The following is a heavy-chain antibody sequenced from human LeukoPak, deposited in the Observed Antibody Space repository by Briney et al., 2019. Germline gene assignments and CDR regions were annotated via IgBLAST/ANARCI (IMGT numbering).Heavy chain of an antibody. Sequence: SETLSLTCTVSGGSISGYYWSWIRQPPGKGLEWIGYIYYSGSTNYNPSLKSRVTISVDTSKNQFSLKLSSVTAADTAVYYCARSYYDFWSGYYHVDYWGQGTLVTVSS. J-gene: IGHJ4*02. CDR2: IYYSGST. CDR1: GGSISGYY. D-gene: IGHD3-3*01. V-gene: IGHV4-59*01. CDR3: ARSYYDFWSGYYHVDY.